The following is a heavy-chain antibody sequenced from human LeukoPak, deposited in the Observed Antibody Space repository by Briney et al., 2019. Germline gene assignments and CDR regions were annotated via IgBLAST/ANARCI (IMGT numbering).Heavy chain of an antibody. CDR1: GFTFSSYW. CDR3: ARGHNGVLLWFGELPNYYMDV. V-gene: IGHV3-7*01. J-gene: IGHJ6*03. Sequence: GGSLRLSCAASGFTFSSYWMSWVRQAPGKGLEWVANIKQDGSEKYYADSVKGRFTISRDNAKNSLYLQMNSLRAEDTAVYYCARGHNGVLLWFGELPNYYMDVWGKGTTVTVSS. CDR2: IKQDGSEK. D-gene: IGHD3-10*01.